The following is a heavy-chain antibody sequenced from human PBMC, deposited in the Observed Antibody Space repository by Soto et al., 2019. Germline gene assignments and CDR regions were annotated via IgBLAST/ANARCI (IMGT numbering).Heavy chain of an antibody. CDR2: ISYTGDT. CDR3: ERIVVGATVDL. Sequence: SETLSLTCSVSGDSVSSDRYFWTWIRQPPGKGLEWIAYISYTGDTNYNPSLKSRVTISVDTSRNQFSLTLTSVTAADTAVYFCERIVVGATVDLWGQGSLVTVSS. CDR1: GDSVSSDRYF. D-gene: IGHD1-26*01. V-gene: IGHV4-61*01. J-gene: IGHJ5*02.